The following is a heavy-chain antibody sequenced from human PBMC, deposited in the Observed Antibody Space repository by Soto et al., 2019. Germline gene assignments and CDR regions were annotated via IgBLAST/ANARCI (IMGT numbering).Heavy chain of an antibody. CDR2: INHSGST. D-gene: IGHD3-22*01. V-gene: IGHV4-34*01. CDR3: ARARTDHYYDSSGYYLRYYYYYGMDV. Sequence: TSETLSLTCAVYGGSFSGYYWSWIRQPPGKGLEWIGEINHSGSTNYNPSLESRVTIPVDTSKNQFSLKLSSVTAADTAVYYCARARTDHYYDSSGYYLRYYYYYGMDVWGQGTTVTVS. J-gene: IGHJ6*02. CDR1: GGSFSGYY.